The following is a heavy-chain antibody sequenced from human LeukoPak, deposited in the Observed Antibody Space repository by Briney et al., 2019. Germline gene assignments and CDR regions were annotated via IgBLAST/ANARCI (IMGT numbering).Heavy chain of an antibody. CDR1: GYTLTELS. CDR2: FDPEDGET. V-gene: IGHV1-24*01. D-gene: IGHD2/OR15-2a*01. CDR3: ARAERTSITHDY. Sequence: ASVKVSCKVSGYTLTELSMHWVRQAPGKGLEWMGGFDPEDGETIYAQKFQGRVTMTEDTSTDTAYMELRSLRSDDTAVYYCARAERTSITHDYWGQGTLVTVSS. J-gene: IGHJ4*02.